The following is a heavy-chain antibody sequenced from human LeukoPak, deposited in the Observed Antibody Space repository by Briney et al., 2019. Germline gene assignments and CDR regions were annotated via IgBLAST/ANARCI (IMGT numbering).Heavy chain of an antibody. CDR3: AKDFPPGYSSTILDY. Sequence: GGSLRLSCAASGFTLRNYAMSWVRQAPGKGLEWVSSIGAGDKYTYYADSVKGRFTISRDNAKNSLYLQMNSLRAEDTAVYYCAKDFPPGYSSTILDYWGQGTLVSVSS. CDR1: GFTLRNYA. D-gene: IGHD6-13*01. CDR2: IGAGDKYT. V-gene: IGHV3-21*01. J-gene: IGHJ4*02.